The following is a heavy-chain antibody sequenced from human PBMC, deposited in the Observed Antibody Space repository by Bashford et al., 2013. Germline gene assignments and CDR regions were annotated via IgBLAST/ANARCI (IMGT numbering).Heavy chain of an antibody. CDR2: ISWNSGSI. Sequence: GGSLRLSCAASGFTFDDFAMHWVRQAPGKGLEWVSGISWNSGSIDYADSVKGRFTISRDNPENSLYLQMNSLRAEDTAVYYCAKDGIGQVGGLYYWGQGTLVTVSS. J-gene: IGHJ4*02. V-gene: IGHV3-9*01. D-gene: IGHD3-16*01. CDR1: GFTFDDFA. CDR3: AKDGIGQVGGLYY.